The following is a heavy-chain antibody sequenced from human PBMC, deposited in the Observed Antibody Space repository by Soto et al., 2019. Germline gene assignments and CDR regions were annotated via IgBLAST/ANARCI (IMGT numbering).Heavy chain of an antibody. CDR2: IIPIFGTA. J-gene: IGHJ4*02. D-gene: IGHD2-21*02. V-gene: IGHV1-69*13. CDR1: GGTFSSYA. Sequence: ASVKVSCKASGGTFSSYAISWVRQAPGQGLEWMGGIIPIFGTANYAQKFQGRVTITADESTSTAYMELSSLRSEDTAVYYCAIPYCGGDCYYFDYWGQGTLVTVSS. CDR3: AIPYCGGDCYYFDY.